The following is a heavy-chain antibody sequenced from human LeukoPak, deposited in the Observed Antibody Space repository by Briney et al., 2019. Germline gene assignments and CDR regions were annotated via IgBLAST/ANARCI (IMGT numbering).Heavy chain of an antibody. D-gene: IGHD1-26*01. J-gene: IGHJ4*02. V-gene: IGHV3-9*01. Sequence: PGGSLRLSCAASGFTFDDYAMHWVRQAPGKGLEWVSGISWNSGSIGYADSVKGRFTISRDNAKNSLYLQMNSLRAEDTALYYCAKDPGPQWELNGLFDYWGQGTLVTVSS. CDR2: ISWNSGSI. CDR1: GFTFDDYA. CDR3: AKDPGPQWELNGLFDY.